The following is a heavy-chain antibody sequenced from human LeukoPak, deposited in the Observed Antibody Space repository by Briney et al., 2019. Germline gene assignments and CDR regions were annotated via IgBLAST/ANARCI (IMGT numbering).Heavy chain of an antibody. J-gene: IGHJ6*02. CDR3: AREGSSSWYLLFGSGYYGMDV. CDR1: GGSISSSSYY. V-gene: IGHV4-39*02. CDR2: IYYSGST. D-gene: IGHD6-13*01. Sequence: SETLSLTCTVSGGSISSSSYYWGWIRQPPGKGLEWIGSIYYSGSTYYNPSLKSRVTISVDTSKNQFSLKLSSVTAADTAVYYCAREGSSSWYLLFGSGYYGMDVWGQGTTVTVSS.